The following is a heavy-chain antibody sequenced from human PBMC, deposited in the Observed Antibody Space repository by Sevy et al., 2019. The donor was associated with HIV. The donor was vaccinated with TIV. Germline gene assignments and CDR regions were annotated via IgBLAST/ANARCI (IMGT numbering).Heavy chain of an antibody. CDR2: IKSKTDGERT. CDR3: TTTLSTAHYMVV. CDR1: GLSFTSAS. D-gene: IGHD2-2*01. V-gene: IGHV3-15*01. J-gene: IGHJ6*02. Sequence: GGSLRLSCAASGLSFTSASMSWVRQAPGKGLEWVGRIKSKTDGERTDYPAPVRGRFTISRDDSNNTLYLQMNSLETEDTAVYYCTTTLSTAHYMVVWGQGTTVTVSS.